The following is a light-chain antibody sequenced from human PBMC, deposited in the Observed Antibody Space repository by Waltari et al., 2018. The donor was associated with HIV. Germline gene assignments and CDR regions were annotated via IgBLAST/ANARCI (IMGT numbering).Light chain of an antibody. CDR2: DAS. CDR3: QQYASSPIT. Sequence: EIVLTQSPATLSLSPGESATLSCGASQGVSSAYLAWYQQRPGLAPRLLIYDASTRATVIPDRCSGSGSGTDFTLTISRLEPEDFAVYFCQQYASSPITFGQGTRLEIK. CDR1: QGVSSAY. V-gene: IGKV3D-20*01. J-gene: IGKJ5*01.